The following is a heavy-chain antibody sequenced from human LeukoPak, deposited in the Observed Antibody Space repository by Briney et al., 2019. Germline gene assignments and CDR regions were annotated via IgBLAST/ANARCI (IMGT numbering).Heavy chain of an antibody. V-gene: IGHV3-30-3*01. J-gene: IGHJ4*02. CDR2: ISYDGSNK. Sequence: PGRSLRLSCAASGFTFSSYAMHWVRQAPGKGLEWVAVISYDGSNKYYADSVKGRFTISRDNSKNTLYLQMNRLRAEDTAVYYCAKASSARPYSSSWPTEFDYWGQGTLVTVSS. CDR3: AKASSARPYSSSWPTEFDY. CDR1: GFTFSSYA. D-gene: IGHD6-13*01.